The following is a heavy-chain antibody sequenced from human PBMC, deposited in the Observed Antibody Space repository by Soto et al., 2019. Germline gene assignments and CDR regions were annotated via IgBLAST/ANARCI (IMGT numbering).Heavy chain of an antibody. CDR1: GYTLSSYY. Sequence: ASVKVSCKASGYTLSSYYMHWVRQAPGQGLEWMGIINTSGGSTTYAQKFQGRVTMTRDTSTSTVYMELSSLTSEDTAVYYCDRASVSGRVFAYWGEGTLVPVSS. CDR3: DRASVSGRVFAY. CDR2: INTSGGST. J-gene: IGHJ4*02. D-gene: IGHD6-19*01. V-gene: IGHV1-46*03.